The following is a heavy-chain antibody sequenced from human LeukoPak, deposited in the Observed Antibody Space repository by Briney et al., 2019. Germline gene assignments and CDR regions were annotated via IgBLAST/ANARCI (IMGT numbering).Heavy chain of an antibody. V-gene: IGHV4-59*01. CDR2: IYYSGST. CDR3: GGSGSYYKGMVGY. Sequence: SETLSLTCTVSGGSLSSYYWSWIRQPPGKGLEWIGYIYYSGSTNYNPSLKSRVTISVDTSKNQFSLKLSSVTAADTAVYYCGGSGSYYKGMVGYWGQGTLATVSS. J-gene: IGHJ4*02. CDR1: GGSLSSYY. D-gene: IGHD3-10*01.